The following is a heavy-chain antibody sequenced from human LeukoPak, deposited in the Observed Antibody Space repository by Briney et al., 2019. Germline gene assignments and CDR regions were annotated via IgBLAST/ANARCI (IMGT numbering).Heavy chain of an antibody. CDR2: IYYSGST. CDR1: GGSISSGSYY. CDR3: ASEGRRGYGSSNSPWFDP. V-gene: IGHV4-61*01. Sequence: KTSETLSLTCTVSGGSISSGSYYWSWLRQPPGKGLEWIGYIYYSGSTNYNPSLKSRVTISVDTSKNQFSLKLSSVTAADTAVYYCASEGRRGYGSSNSPWFDPWGQGTLVTVSS. D-gene: IGHD3-10*01. J-gene: IGHJ5*02.